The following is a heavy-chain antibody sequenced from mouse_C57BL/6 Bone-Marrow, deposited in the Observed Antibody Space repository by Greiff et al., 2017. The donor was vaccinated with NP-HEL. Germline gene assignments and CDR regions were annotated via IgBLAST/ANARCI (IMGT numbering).Heavy chain of an antibody. V-gene: IGHV1-69*01. D-gene: IGHD2-5*01. J-gene: IGHJ2*01. CDR3: ARASSYYSNYVDLDY. Sequence: VQLQQPGAELVMPGASVKLSCKASGYTFTSYWMHWVKQRPGQGLEWIGEIDPSDSYTNYNQKFKGKSTLTVDKSSSTAYMQLSSLTSEDSAVYYCARASSYYSNYVDLDYWGQGTTLTVSS. CDR1: GYTFTSYW. CDR2: IDPSDSYT.